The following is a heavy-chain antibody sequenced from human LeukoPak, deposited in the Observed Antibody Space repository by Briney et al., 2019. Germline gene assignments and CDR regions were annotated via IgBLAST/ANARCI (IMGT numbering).Heavy chain of an antibody. D-gene: IGHD5-24*01. CDR3: SSNLDGYYFDY. J-gene: IGHJ4*02. CDR2: IYWNDDK. Sequence: GSGPTLVNPKQTLMLTCTFSGFSLSTSGVGVGWIRQPPGKAPEWLALIYWNDDKRYSPSLKSRLTITKDTSKNQVVLTMTNMDPVDTATYYCSSNLDGYYFDYWGQGTLVTVSS. V-gene: IGHV2-5*01. CDR1: GFSLSTSGVG.